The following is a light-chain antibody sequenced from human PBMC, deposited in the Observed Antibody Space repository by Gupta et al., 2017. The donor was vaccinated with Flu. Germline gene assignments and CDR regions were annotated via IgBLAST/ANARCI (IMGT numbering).Light chain of an antibody. CDR2: GAS. CDR1: QSVSSSN. Sequence: EIVLTQSPGILSLSPGERATLSCRASQSVSSSNLAWYQQKPGQAPRLLIYGASSRATGIPDRFSGSGSGTDFTLTISRLEPEDFAVYYCQQYGSSPPYSFGQGTKLEIK. CDR3: QQYGSSPPYS. J-gene: IGKJ2*03. V-gene: IGKV3-20*01.